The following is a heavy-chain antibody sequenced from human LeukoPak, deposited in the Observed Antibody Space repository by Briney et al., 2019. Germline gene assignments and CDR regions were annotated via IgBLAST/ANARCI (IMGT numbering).Heavy chain of an antibody. CDR1: GFTVSSNY. CDR3: ARDSPLWFGETY. CDR2: IYSGGST. D-gene: IGHD3-10*01. J-gene: IGHJ4*02. Sequence: AGGSLRLSCAASGFTVSSNYMSWVRQAPGKGLEWVSVIYSGGSTYYADSVKGRFTISRDNSKNTLYLQMNSLRAEDTAVYYCARDSPLWFGETYWGQGTLVTVSS. V-gene: IGHV3-66*01.